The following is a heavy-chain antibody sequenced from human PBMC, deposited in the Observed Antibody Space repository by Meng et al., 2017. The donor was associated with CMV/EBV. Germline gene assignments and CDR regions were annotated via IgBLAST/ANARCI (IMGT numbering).Heavy chain of an antibody. D-gene: IGHD3-16*02. CDR2: INHSGST. CDR3: ARGHPVYDYVWGSYPTPLGYFDY. CDR1: GGSFSGYY. J-gene: IGHJ4*02. V-gene: IGHV4-34*01. Sequence: SETLSLTCAVYGGSFSGYYWSWIRQPPGKGLEWIGEINHSGSTNYNPSLKSRATISVDTSKNQFSLKLSSVTAADTAVYYCARGHPVYDYVWGSYPTPLGYFDYWGQGTLVTVSS.